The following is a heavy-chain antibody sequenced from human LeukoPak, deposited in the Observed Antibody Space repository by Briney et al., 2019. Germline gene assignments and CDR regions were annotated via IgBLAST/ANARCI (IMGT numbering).Heavy chain of an antibody. J-gene: IGHJ4*02. D-gene: IGHD1-26*01. CDR2: INPNSGDT. CDR3: ARGAYSGSYYGSH. CDR1: GYTFTGYY. V-gene: IGHV1-2*06. Sequence: ASVKVSCKASGYTFTGYYMHWVRQAPGQGREGMGRINPNSGDTNYAQQFQGRVTMTRDTSNSTAYMELNRLGSDDTAVYYCARGAYSGSYYGSHWGQGTLLTVSS.